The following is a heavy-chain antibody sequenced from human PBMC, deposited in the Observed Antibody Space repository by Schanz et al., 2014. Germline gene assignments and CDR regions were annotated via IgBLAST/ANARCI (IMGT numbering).Heavy chain of an antibody. D-gene: IGHD3-22*01. CDR3: AKSYDTSGYSGFDY. J-gene: IGHJ4*02. CDR2: ISYHGSER. V-gene: IGHV3-30*18. Sequence: VQLVESGGGLVQSGGSLRLSCAASGFTFSSYWMSWVRQAPGKGLEWVALISYHGSERYYADSVKGRFTISRDNSKNTLYLQMNSLRTEDTAVYFCAKSYDTSGYSGFDYWGQGTLVTVSS. CDR1: GFTFSSYW.